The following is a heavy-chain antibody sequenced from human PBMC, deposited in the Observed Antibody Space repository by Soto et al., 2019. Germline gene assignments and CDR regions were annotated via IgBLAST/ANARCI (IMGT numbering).Heavy chain of an antibody. Sequence: ASVKVSCKASGYAFTGHYIHWVRQAPEQGPEWMGEIGPESGATRYAQKFRGRVTMTMDSSITTVYMELKNLSPDDTAVYYCGRGRSGQIVVFYWGQGTPVTVSS. CDR1: GYAFTGHY. CDR3: GRGRSGQIVVFY. CDR2: IGPESGAT. V-gene: IGHV1-2*02. J-gene: IGHJ4*02. D-gene: IGHD3-3*01.